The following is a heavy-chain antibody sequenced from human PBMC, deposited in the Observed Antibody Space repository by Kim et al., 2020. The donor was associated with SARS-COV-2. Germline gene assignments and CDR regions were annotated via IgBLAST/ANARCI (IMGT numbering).Heavy chain of an antibody. CDR3: SRGGFLTGEAI. Sequence: SETLSLTCTVSGGSISSYYWSWIRQPPGKGLEWIGYIYYSGSTNYNPSLKSRVTISVDTSKNQFSLNLSPVTAADTAVFYCSRGGFLTGEAIWGQGTMVT. CDR1: GGSISSYY. J-gene: IGHJ3*02. V-gene: IGHV4-59*01. CDR2: IYYSGST. D-gene: IGHD3-9*01.